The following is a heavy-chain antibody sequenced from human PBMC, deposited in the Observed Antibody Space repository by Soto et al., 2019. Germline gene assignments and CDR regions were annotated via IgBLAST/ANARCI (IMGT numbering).Heavy chain of an antibody. V-gene: IGHV4-59*08. CDR1: GGSISSYY. J-gene: IGHJ4*02. D-gene: IGHD3-3*01. Sequence: SETLSLTCTVSGGSISSYYWSWIRQPPGKGLEWIGYIYYSGCTNYNPSLKSRVTISVDTSKNQFSLKLSSVTAADTAVYYCASRLYYDFWSGYSGWGQGTLVTVSS. CDR3: ASRLYYDFWSGYSG. CDR2: IYYSGCT.